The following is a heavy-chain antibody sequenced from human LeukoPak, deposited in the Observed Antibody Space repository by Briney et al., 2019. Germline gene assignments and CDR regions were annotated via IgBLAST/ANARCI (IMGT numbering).Heavy chain of an antibody. J-gene: IGHJ6*02. Sequence: SETLSLTCAVYGGSFSGYYWSWIRQPPGNGLERIGEINHSGSTNYNPSLKSRVTISVDTSKNQFSLKLSSVTAADTAVYYCARPPMYCSGGSCYSYYYGMDVWGQGTTVTVSS. CDR2: INHSGST. CDR1: GGSFSGYY. V-gene: IGHV4-34*01. D-gene: IGHD2-15*01. CDR3: ARPPMYCSGGSCYSYYYGMDV.